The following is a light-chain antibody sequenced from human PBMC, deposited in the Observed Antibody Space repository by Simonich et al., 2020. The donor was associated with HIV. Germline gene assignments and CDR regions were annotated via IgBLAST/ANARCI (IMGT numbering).Light chain of an antibody. CDR1: QSVSSSY. CDR3: QQYGSSPT. J-gene: IGKJ5*01. V-gene: IGKV3D-20*01. Sequence: EIVLTQSPGTLSLSPGERATLSCRASQSVSSSYLAWYKQKPGLAPRLLIYDASSRATGIPDRFSGSGSGTDFTLTISRLESEDFAVYYCQQYGSSPTFGQGTRLEIK. CDR2: DAS.